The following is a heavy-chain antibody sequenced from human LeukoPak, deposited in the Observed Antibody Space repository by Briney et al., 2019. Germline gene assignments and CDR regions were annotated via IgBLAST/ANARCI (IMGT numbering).Heavy chain of an antibody. D-gene: IGHD3-10*01. J-gene: IGHJ4*02. V-gene: IGHV3-23*01. CDR2: ISGSGGST. Sequence: GRSLRLSCAPSAFTFTTDAMSCARQDPGNGLEWVSSISGSGGSTYYADSVKGRFTISRDNSKNTLYLQMNSRRAEDTAVYYCAKGFPWFGELFYFDYGGQGTLVTVS. CDR3: AKGFPWFGELFYFDY. CDR1: AFTFTTDA.